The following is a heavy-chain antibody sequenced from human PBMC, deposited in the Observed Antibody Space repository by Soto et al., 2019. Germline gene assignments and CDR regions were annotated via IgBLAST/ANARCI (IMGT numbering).Heavy chain of an antibody. CDR3: ARQGTYYDYIWGKNWFDP. D-gene: IGHD3-16*01. J-gene: IGHJ5*02. CDR1: GGSISSSSYY. CDR2: IYYSGST. Sequence: SETLSLTCTVSGGSISSSSYYWGWIRQPPGKGLEWIGSIYYSGSTYYNPSLKSRVTISVDTSKNQFSLKLSSVTAADTAVYYCARQGTYYDYIWGKNWFDPWGQGTLVTVSS. V-gene: IGHV4-39*01.